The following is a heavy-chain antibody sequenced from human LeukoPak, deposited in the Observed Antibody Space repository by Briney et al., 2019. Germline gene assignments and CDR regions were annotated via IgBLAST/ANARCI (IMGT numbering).Heavy chain of an antibody. Sequence: SETLSLTCAVYGESFSKYYWSWIRQPPGKGLEWIGEINHSGNTNYNPSLKSRVTISVDTSKNQFSLKLSSVTAADTAVYYCARRSKDGYNLWAFDIWGQGTMVTVSS. CDR1: GESFSKYY. J-gene: IGHJ3*02. CDR3: ARRSKDGYNLWAFDI. V-gene: IGHV4-34*01. D-gene: IGHD5-24*01. CDR2: INHSGNT.